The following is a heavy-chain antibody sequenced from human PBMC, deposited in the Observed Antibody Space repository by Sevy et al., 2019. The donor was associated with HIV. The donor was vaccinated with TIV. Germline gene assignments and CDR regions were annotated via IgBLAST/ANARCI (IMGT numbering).Heavy chain of an antibody. V-gene: IGHV3-21*01. Sequence: GGSLRLSCAASGFTFSSYSMNWVRQAPGKGLEWVSSISSSSSYIYYADSVKGRFTISRDNAKNSLYLQMNSLRAEDKAVYYCARATSSSWRGFDYWGQGTLVTVSS. D-gene: IGHD6-13*01. CDR1: GFTFSSYS. J-gene: IGHJ4*02. CDR2: ISSSSSYI. CDR3: ARATSSSWRGFDY.